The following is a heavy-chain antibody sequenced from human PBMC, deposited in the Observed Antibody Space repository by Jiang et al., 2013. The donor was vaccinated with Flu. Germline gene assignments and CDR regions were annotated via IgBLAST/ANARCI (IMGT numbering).Heavy chain of an antibody. CDR1: GFTFSGSA. CDR3: SGADFSDKSGYYIS. D-gene: IGHD3-3*01. CDR2: IRSKANNYAT. V-gene: IGHV3-73*02. J-gene: IGHJ4*02. Sequence: VQLVESGGGLVQPGGSLKLSCAASGFTFSGSAMHWVRQASGKGLEWVGRIRSKANNYATAYGESVKGRFTISRDDSSNTAYLQMNNLRTEDTAIYFCSGADFSDKSGYYISWGQGTLVTVSS.